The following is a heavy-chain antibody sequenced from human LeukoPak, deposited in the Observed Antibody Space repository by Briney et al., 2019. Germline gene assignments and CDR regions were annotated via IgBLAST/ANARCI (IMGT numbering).Heavy chain of an antibody. D-gene: IGHD3-16*02. J-gene: IGHJ6*03. CDR1: GGSISSGGYY. Sequence: SETLSLTCTVSGGSISSGGYYWSWIRQHPGKGLEWIGYIHYSGSTYYNPSLKSRVTISVDTSKNQFSLKLSSVTAADTAVYYCARSNDYVWGSYLYYYYYMDVWGKGTTVTVSS. V-gene: IGHV4-31*03. CDR2: IHYSGST. CDR3: ARSNDYVWGSYLYYYYYMDV.